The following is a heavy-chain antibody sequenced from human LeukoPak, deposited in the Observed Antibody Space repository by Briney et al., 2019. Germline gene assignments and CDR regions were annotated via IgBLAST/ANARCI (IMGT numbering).Heavy chain of an antibody. D-gene: IGHD2-15*01. CDR1: GYSFTSYW. CDR3: ARSSYCSGGSCYFDY. CDR2: IYPGDSDT. Sequence: GGSLQISFKGSGYSFTSYWIGWVRPGPGKGLEWMGIIYPGDSDTRYSPSFQGQVTISADKSISTAYLQWSSLKASDTAMYYCARSSYCSGGSCYFDYWGQGTLVTVSS. V-gene: IGHV5-51*01. J-gene: IGHJ4*02.